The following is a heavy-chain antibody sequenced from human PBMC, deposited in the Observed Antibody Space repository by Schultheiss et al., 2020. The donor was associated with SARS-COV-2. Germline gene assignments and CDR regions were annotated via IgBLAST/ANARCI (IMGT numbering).Heavy chain of an antibody. CDR1: GFSLSTYGVG. J-gene: IGHJ4*02. CDR2: IYWDDDK. Sequence: SGPTLVKPTQTLTLTCTFSGFSLSTYGVGVAWIRQPPGKALEWLALIYWDDDKRYNSSLRSRLTITKDTSKNQVVLTMTNMDPVDTATYYCAHRHELAAAAHFDYWGQGTLVTVSS. D-gene: IGHD6-13*01. CDR3: AHRHELAAAAHFDY. V-gene: IGHV2-5*02.